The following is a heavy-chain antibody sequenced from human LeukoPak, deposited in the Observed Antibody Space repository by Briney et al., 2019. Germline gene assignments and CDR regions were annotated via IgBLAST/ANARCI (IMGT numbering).Heavy chain of an antibody. J-gene: IGHJ5*02. CDR3: ARVLADNWFDP. V-gene: IGHV3-21*04. CDR1: GFTFSSYA. D-gene: IGHD3-3*01. CDR2: ISSSGSTI. Sequence: GGSLRLSCAASGFTFSSYAMSWVRQASGKGLEWVSAISSSGSTIYYADSVKGRFTISRDNAKNSLYLQMNSLRAEDTAVYYCARVLADNWFDPWGQGTLVTVSS.